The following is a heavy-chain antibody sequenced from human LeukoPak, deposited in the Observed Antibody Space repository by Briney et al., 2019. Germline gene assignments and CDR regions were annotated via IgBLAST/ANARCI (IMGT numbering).Heavy chain of an antibody. Sequence: GGSLRLSCAASGFTLSDYYMSWIRQAPGKGVEGVSYSSSSGTTIYYADSVKGRFAISRDNAKNSLYLQMNSLRAEDTAVYYCARRRDFIDYWGQGTLVTVSS. V-gene: IGHV3-11*01. CDR3: ARRRDFIDY. J-gene: IGHJ4*02. D-gene: IGHD3/OR15-3a*01. CDR1: GFTLSDYY. CDR2: SSSSGTTI.